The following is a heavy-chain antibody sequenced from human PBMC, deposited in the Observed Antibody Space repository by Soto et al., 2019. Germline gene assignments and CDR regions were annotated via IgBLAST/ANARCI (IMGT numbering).Heavy chain of an antibody. CDR1: GYTFTVYY. J-gene: IGHJ5*02. Sequence: ASVKVSCKASGYTFTVYYMHCVLQSPVQWLDWMGWINPISGGTNYAQKFQGRVTMTRDTSISTAYMELSRLSSDDTSVYYSARGHAEFWGGYNYLYNWFGPWGKGTLVTVSS. V-gene: IGHV1-2*02. CDR3: ARGHAEFWGGYNYLYNWFGP. CDR2: INPISGGT. D-gene: IGHD3-3*01.